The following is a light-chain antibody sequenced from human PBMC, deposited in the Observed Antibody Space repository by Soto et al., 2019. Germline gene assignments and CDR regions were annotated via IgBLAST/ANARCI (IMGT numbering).Light chain of an antibody. CDR1: LSVSSSY. J-gene: IGKJ1*01. V-gene: IGKV3-20*01. Sequence: EIVLTQSPGTLSSSPGERATLSCRASLSVSSSYLAWYQQKPGQAPRLLIYGASSRATGIPDRFSGSGSGTDFTLTISRLEPEDFAVYYCQQYGSSRTFGQGTRWIS. CDR2: GAS. CDR3: QQYGSSRT.